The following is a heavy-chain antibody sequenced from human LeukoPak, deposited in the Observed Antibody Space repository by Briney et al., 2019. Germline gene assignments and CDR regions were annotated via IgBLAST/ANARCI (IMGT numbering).Heavy chain of an antibody. CDR3: ARGSVIMAGSDY. Sequence: ASVTVACKAAGYTFTSYGISWVRQAPGQGREWMGWISAYNGNTNYAQKLQGRVTMTTDTSTSTAYMELRSLRSDDTAVYYCARGSVIMAGSDYWGQGTLVTVSS. V-gene: IGHV1-18*04. CDR2: ISAYNGNT. CDR1: GYTFTSYG. D-gene: IGHD6-19*01. J-gene: IGHJ4*02.